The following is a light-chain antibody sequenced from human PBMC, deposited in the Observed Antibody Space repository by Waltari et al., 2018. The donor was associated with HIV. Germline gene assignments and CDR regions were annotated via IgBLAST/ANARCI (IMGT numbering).Light chain of an antibody. Sequence: QSALTQPPSASGSPGQSVTFSCTGPSRAVGAYNFVSWYQQQPGQAPQLIIYGVNQRPSGVPDRFSGSKSGNTASLTVSGLQADDEADYYCSSYAGPNHLLFGGGTRLTVL. V-gene: IGLV2-8*01. CDR1: SRAVGAYNF. CDR2: GVN. J-gene: IGLJ2*01. CDR3: SSYAGPNHLL.